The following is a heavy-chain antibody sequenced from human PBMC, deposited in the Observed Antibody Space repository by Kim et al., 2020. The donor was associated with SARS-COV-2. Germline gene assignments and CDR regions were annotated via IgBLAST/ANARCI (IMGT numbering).Heavy chain of an antibody. V-gene: IGHV4-59*08. J-gene: IGHJ6*02. Sequence: SETLSLTCTVSGGSISSYYWSWIRQLPGKGLEWIGYIYYRGSTNYNPSLKSRVTMSVDSSKNQFSLKLTSVTAADTAVYYCARHRGAGLLYYYYSGMDVWGQGTTVTVSS. CDR3: ARHRGAGLLYYYYSGMDV. D-gene: IGHD2-15*01. CDR2: IYYRGST. CDR1: GGSISSYY.